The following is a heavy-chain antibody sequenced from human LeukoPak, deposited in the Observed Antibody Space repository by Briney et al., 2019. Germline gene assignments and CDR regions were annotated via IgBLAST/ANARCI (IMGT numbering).Heavy chain of an antibody. CDR1: GGSISSYY. V-gene: IGHV4-4*09. CDR3: ARQRRFFDY. J-gene: IGHJ4*02. D-gene: IGHD6-25*01. Sequence: SETLSLTCIVSGGSISSYYWSWIRQPPGKGLEWIGYIYTSGSTNYNPSLKSRVTISVDTSKNQFSLKLSSVTAADTAVYYCARQRRFFDYWGQGTLVTVSS. CDR2: IYTSGST.